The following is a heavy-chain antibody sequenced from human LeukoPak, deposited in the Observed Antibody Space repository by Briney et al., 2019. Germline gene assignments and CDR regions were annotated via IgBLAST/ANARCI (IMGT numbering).Heavy chain of an antibody. V-gene: IGHV4-34*01. Sequence: SETLSLTCAVYGGSFSGYYWSWIRQPPGKGLEWIGEINHSGSTNYNPSLESRVTISVDTSKNQFSLKLSSVTAADTAVYYCARSAFVSGWYSSGYWGQGTLVTVSS. CDR2: INHSGST. CDR1: GGSFSGYY. J-gene: IGHJ4*02. D-gene: IGHD6-19*01. CDR3: ARSAFVSGWYSSGY.